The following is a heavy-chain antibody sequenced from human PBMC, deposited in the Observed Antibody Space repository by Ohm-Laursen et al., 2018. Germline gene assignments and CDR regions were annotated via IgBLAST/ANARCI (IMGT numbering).Heavy chain of an antibody. CDR1: GFTFSSYA. CDR3: ASRTTVTQGGDYYGMDV. D-gene: IGHD4-17*01. V-gene: IGHV3-23*01. J-gene: IGHJ6*02. Sequence: GSLRLSCTASGFTFSSYAMTWVRQAPGEGLEWVSTISGSGGSTYYADSVKGRFTISRDNSKNTLYLQMNSLRAEDTAVYYCASRTTVTQGGDYYGMDVWGQGTTVTVS. CDR2: ISGSGGST.